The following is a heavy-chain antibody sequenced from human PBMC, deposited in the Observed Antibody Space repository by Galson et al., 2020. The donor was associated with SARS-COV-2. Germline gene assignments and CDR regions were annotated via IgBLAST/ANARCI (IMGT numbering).Heavy chain of an antibody. CDR3: ARAPPYSSGWSGWFRDRWYYGMDV. CDR1: GGSISSYY. Sequence: ASETLSLTCTVSGGSISSYYWSWIRQPPGKGLEWIGYIYYSGSTNYNPSLKSRVTISVDTSKNQFSLKLSSVTAADTAVYYCARAPPYSSGWSGWFRDRWYYGMDVWGQGTTVTVSS. V-gene: IGHV4-59*01. CDR2: IYYSGST. D-gene: IGHD6-19*01. J-gene: IGHJ6*02.